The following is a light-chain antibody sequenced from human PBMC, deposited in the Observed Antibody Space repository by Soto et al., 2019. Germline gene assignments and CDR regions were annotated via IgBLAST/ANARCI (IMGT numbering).Light chain of an antibody. CDR3: AAWDDSLSGYV. Sequence: VLTQPPSASGTPGQRVTISCSGSSSNIGSNYVYWYQQLPGTAPKLLIYRNNQRPSGVPDRFSGSKSGTSASLAISGLRSEDEADYYCAAWDDSLSGYVFGTGTKVTVL. CDR2: RNN. V-gene: IGLV1-47*01. J-gene: IGLJ1*01. CDR1: SSNIGSNY.